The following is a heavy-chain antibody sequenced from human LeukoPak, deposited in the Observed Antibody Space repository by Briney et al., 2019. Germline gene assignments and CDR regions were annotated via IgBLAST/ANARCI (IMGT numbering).Heavy chain of an antibody. J-gene: IGHJ6*03. Sequence: GGSLRLSCAASRFTFSSYSMNRVRQAPGKGLEWVSSISSSSSYIYYADSVKGRFTISRDNAKNSLYLQMNSLRAEDKAVYYCARDPEVGDFWSGYYYYYMDVWGKGTTVTVSS. CDR2: ISSSSSYI. CDR3: ARDPEVGDFWSGYYYYYMDV. V-gene: IGHV3-21*01. D-gene: IGHD3-3*01. CDR1: RFTFSSYS.